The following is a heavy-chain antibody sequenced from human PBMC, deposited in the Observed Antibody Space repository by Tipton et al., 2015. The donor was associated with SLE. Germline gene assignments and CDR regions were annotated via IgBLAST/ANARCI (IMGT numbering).Heavy chain of an antibody. D-gene: IGHD3-22*01. J-gene: IGHJ4*02. V-gene: IGHV3-66*02. CDR2: IYSGGST. CDR3: ARSLTYYYDSSGLLGY. Sequence: GSLRLSCAASGFTFSSYSMNWVRQAPGKGLEWVSVIYSGGSTYYADSVKGRFTISRDNSKNTLYLQMNSLRAEDTAVYYCARSLTYYYDSSGLLGYWGQGTLVTVSS. CDR1: GFTFSSYS.